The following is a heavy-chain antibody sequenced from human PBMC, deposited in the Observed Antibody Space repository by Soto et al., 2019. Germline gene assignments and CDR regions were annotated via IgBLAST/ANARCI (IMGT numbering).Heavy chain of an antibody. CDR2: IYYSGST. J-gene: IGHJ4*02. D-gene: IGHD3-16*02. Sequence: SETLSLTCTVSGGSISSYYWSWIRQHPGKGLEWIGHIYYSGSTYYNPSLKSRVTISVDTSKNQFSLKLSSVTAADTAVYYCARVYEYDYVWGSYRVFDYWGQGTLVTVSS. CDR1: GGSISSYY. V-gene: IGHV4-59*06. CDR3: ARVYEYDYVWGSYRVFDY.